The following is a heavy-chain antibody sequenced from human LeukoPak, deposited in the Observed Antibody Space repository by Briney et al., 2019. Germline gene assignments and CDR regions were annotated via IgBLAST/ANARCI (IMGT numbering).Heavy chain of an antibody. V-gene: IGHV4-39*01. D-gene: IGHD3-16*01. J-gene: IGHJ4*02. CDR2: IYYSGST. CDR1: GCSISSSSLH. Sequence: PSDTLSLTCTASGCSISSSSLHWVWLPPPPGKGLVWMGSIYYSGSTYDHPSLRSLVTISVDTSKNQFSLRLSCVTAADTAVYYCARRSMITFGGVDYWGQGTLVTVSS. CDR3: ARRSMITFGGVDY.